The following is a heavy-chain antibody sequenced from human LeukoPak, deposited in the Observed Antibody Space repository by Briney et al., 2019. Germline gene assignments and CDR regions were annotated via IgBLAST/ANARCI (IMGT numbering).Heavy chain of an antibody. CDR2: ISPYMGNT. V-gene: IGHV1-18*01. CDR3: ARKSVVRGGFPEGDDAFDI. CDR1: GYPFTTYG. J-gene: IGHJ3*02. Sequence: ASVKLSCKASGYPFTTYGISCVRQAPEQGHGRMGWISPYMGNTNYAQKLQGRVTMTTDTSTSTAYMELRSLRFDDTAIFYCARKSVVRGGFPEGDDAFDIWGQGTLVTVSS. D-gene: IGHD3-10*01.